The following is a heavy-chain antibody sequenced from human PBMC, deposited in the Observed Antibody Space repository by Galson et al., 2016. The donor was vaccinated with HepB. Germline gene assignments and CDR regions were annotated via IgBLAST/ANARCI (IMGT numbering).Heavy chain of an antibody. CDR3: ARGGGPAAAV. J-gene: IGHJ4*02. Sequence: SLRLSCAASGFTVSNNYMRWVRQAPGKGLEWLSLIYSGGSTYYADSVKGRFTIYRDNSKNMLYLQMNCLRDEDTVVYYCARGGGPAAAVWGQGTLVTVAS. V-gene: IGHV3-66*01. CDR1: GFTVSNNY. CDR2: IYSGGST. D-gene: IGHD6-13*01.